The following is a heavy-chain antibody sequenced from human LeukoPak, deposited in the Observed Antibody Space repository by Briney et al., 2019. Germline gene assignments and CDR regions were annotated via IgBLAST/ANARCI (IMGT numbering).Heavy chain of an antibody. CDR3: ARSFSGPDAFDI. J-gene: IGHJ3*02. CDR2: INPSGGST. V-gene: IGHV1-46*01. D-gene: IGHD2-15*01. Sequence: ASVKVSCKASRYTFTSYYMHWVRQAPGQGLEWMGIINPSGGSTSYAQKFQGRVTMTRDTSTSTVYMELSSLRSEDTAVYYCARSFSGPDAFDIWGQGTMVTVSS. CDR1: RYTFTSYY.